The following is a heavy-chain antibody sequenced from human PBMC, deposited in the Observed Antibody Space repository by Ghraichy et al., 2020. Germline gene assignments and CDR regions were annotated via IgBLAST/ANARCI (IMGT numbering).Heavy chain of an antibody. J-gene: IGHJ5*02. CDR3: ARRSRSAHENWFDP. Sequence: SETLSLTCTVSGGSISSSSYYWGWIRQPPGKGLEWIGSIYYSGSTYYNPSLKSRVTISVYTSKNQFSLKLSSVTAADTAVYYCARRSRSAHENWFDPWGQGTLVTVSS. V-gene: IGHV4-39*01. CDR1: GGSISSSSYY. CDR2: IYYSGST.